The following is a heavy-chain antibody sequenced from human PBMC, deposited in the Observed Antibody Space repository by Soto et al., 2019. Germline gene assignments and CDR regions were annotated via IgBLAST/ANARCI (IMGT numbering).Heavy chain of an antibody. CDR3: ARAGSIAVAGDAFDI. V-gene: IGHV3-33*01. CDR2: IWYDGSNK. D-gene: IGHD6-19*01. J-gene: IGHJ3*02. CDR1: GFTFSSYG. Sequence: PGGSLRLSCAASGFTFSSYGMHWVRQAPGKGLEWVAVIWYDGSNKYYADSVKGRFTISRDNSKNTLYLQMNSPRAEDTAVYYCARAGSIAVAGDAFDIWGQGTMVTVSS.